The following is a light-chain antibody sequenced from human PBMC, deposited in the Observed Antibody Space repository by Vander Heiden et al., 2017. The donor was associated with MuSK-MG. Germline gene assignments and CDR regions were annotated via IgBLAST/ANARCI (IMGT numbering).Light chain of an antibody. Sequence: DIQMTQSPSSLSASVGDRVTITCQASQDISNYLNWYQQKPGKAPKLLIYDASNLETGVPSRFSGSGYGTDFTFTISSRQPEDIASYYCQQYDNLPINAFGGGTKVEIK. CDR2: DAS. J-gene: IGKJ4*01. CDR3: QQYDNLPINA. CDR1: QDISNY. V-gene: IGKV1-33*01.